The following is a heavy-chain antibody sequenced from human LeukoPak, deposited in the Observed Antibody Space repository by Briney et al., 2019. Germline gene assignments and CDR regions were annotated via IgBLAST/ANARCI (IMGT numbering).Heavy chain of an antibody. CDR1: GFTFSISA. CDR3: AKDGGVGGIAAAGIDY. CDR2: ISYDGSNK. V-gene: IGHV3-30-3*01. Sequence: GGSLRLSCAASGFTFSISAMPWVRQAPGKGLEWVAVISYDGSNKYYADSVKGRFTISRDNAKNSLYLQMNSLRAEDTALYYCAKDGGVGGIAAAGIDYWGQGTLVTVSS. J-gene: IGHJ4*02. D-gene: IGHD6-13*01.